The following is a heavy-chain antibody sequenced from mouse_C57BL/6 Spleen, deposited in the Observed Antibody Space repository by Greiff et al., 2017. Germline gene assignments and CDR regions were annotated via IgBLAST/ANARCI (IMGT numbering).Heavy chain of an antibody. J-gene: IGHJ4*01. V-gene: IGHV3-6*01. CDR3: ARDGYYDYYAMDY. CDR2: ISYDGSN. D-gene: IGHD2-3*01. CDR1: GYSITSGYY. Sequence: VQLKQSGPGLVKPSQSLSLSCSVTGYSITSGYYWNWIRQFPGNKLEWMGYISYDGSNNYNPSLKNPLSITRDTSKNQFFLKLNSVTTEDTATYYCARDGYYDYYAMDYWGQGTSVTVSS.